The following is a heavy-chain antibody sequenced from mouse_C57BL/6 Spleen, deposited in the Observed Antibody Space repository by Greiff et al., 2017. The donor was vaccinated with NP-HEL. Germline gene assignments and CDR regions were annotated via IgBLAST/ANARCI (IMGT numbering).Heavy chain of an antibody. Sequence: VQLQQSGAELVKPGASVKISCKVPGYAFSSYWLNWVKQRPGKGLEWIGEIYPGDGDTNYNGKFKGKAPLTADKSSNRAYMQVSSLTSEDAAVYFCAGEEDSSGYWFAYWGQGTLVTVSA. J-gene: IGHJ3*01. V-gene: IGHV1-80*01. CDR3: AGEEDSSGYWFAY. CDR1: GYAFSSYW. CDR2: IYPGDGDT. D-gene: IGHD3-2*02.